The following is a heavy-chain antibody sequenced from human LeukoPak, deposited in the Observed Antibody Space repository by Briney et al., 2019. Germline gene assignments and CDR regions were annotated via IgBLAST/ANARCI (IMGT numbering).Heavy chain of an antibody. D-gene: IGHD3-22*01. Sequence: GRSLRLSCTASGFTFSSRGMHWVRQAPGQGLEWVVVIWSDGSKKYHADSVKGRFTISRDNTKNMLYLQMNSLRAEDTAIYYCVRVGTDSIGSYPDYWGQGTLVTVTS. V-gene: IGHV3-33*01. CDR2: IWSDGSKK. J-gene: IGHJ4*02. CDR3: VRVGTDSIGSYPDY. CDR1: GFTFSSRG.